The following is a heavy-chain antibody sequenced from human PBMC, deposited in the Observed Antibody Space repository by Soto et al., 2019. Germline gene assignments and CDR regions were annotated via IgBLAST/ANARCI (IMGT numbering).Heavy chain of an antibody. J-gene: IGHJ6*02. CDR1: GFTFSAYD. V-gene: IGHV3-13*05. Sequence: EGSLRLSCAASGFTFSAYDMHWVRQTTGKGLEWVSAIGAADDPYYLGSVKGRFTISRENAKNSLYLQMNSLRAEDTAVYYCARAYSGRLPRRADYYFAMDVWGQGTTVTVSS. CDR3: ARAYSGRLPRRADYYFAMDV. D-gene: IGHD2-15*01. CDR2: IGAADDP.